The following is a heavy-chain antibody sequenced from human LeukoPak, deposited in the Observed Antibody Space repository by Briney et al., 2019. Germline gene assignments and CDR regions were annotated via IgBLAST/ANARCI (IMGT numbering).Heavy chain of an antibody. J-gene: IGHJ3*02. CDR1: GGSISGYY. D-gene: IGHD6-6*01. V-gene: IGHV4-59*08. Sequence: SETLSLTCTVSGGSISGYYWSWIRQPPGKGLEWIGYIYYSGSANYNPSLKSRLTISIDTSENQFSLKLSSVTAADTAVYYCAREYSSSSGRRAFDIWGQGTMVTVSS. CDR2: IYYSGSA. CDR3: AREYSSSSGRRAFDI.